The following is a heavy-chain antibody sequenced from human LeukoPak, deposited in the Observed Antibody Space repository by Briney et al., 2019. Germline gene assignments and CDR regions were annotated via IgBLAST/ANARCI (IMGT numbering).Heavy chain of an antibody. Sequence: GGSLRLSCAASGFTFSSYAMSWVRQAPGKGLEWVSAISGSGGSTYYADSVKGRFTISRDNSKNTLYLQMNSPRAEDTAVYYCAKYRGSSSWFPNYYFDYWGQGTLVTVSS. V-gene: IGHV3-23*01. CDR3: AKYRGSSSWFPNYYFDY. J-gene: IGHJ4*02. D-gene: IGHD1-26*01. CDR2: ISGSGGST. CDR1: GFTFSSYA.